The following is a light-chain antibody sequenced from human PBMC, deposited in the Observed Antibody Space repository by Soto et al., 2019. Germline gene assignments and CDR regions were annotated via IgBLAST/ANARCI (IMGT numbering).Light chain of an antibody. CDR1: ESVSDNY. CDR3: QESDSFPYT. V-gene: IGKV3-20*01. J-gene: IGKJ2*01. CDR2: GAS. Sequence: EIVLTQSPGTLSLSPGERATLSCRASESVSDNYLAWYQQRSGQAPRLVIYGASSRASAVPDRFSGSGSGADFTLTISRLEPEDFATYFCQESDSFPYTFGQGTKLEIK.